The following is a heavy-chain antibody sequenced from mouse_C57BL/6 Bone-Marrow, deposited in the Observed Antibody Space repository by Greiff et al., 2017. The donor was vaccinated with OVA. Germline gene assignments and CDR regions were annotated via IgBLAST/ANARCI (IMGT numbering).Heavy chain of an antibody. D-gene: IGHD2-4*01. CDR2: IYPGDGDP. V-gene: IGHV1-80*01. Sequence: VQLQQSGAELVKPGASVKISCKASGYAFSSYWMNWVKQRPGKGLEWIGLIYPGDGDPNYNGKFQGKATLTADKSSSTAYMQLSSLTSENSAVYFCASSANYEYGGWYIDDWGTGTTVTVSS. CDR1: GYAFSSYW. J-gene: IGHJ1*03. CDR3: ASSANYEYGGWYIDD.